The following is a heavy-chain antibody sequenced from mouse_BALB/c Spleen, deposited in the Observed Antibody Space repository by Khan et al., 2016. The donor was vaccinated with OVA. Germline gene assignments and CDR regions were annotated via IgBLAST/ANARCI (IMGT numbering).Heavy chain of an antibody. V-gene: IGHV9-2-1*01. CDR1: GYTFTDYS. D-gene: IGHD2-10*02. Sequence: QIQLVQSGPELKKPGETVKISCKASGYTFTDYSMHWVKQAPGKGLKWMGWINTETGEPTYADDFKGRFAFSLETSASTAYLQIKNLKKEETATYFCASGLKYGNFDYGGQGTTLTVSS. J-gene: IGHJ2*01. CDR2: INTETGEP. CDR3: ASGLKYGNFDY.